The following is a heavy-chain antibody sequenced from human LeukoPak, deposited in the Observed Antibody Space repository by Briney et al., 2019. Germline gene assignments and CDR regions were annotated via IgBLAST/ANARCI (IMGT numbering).Heavy chain of an antibody. D-gene: IGHD3/OR15-3a*01. CDR2: INPTGGST. J-gene: IGHJ4*02. V-gene: IGHV1-2*06. CDR1: GYTFTGYY. CDR3: ARDVGQVGQWLINYFDD. Sequence: ASVKVSCKASGYTFTGYYLHWVRQAPGQGLEWMGLINPTGGSTGYAQKFQGRVTMTRDTSISTAYMELSRLTFDDTAVYYCARDVGQVGQWLINYFDDWGQGTLVTVSS.